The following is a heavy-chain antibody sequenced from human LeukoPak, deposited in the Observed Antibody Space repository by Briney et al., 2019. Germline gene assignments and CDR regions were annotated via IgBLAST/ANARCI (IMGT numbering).Heavy chain of an antibody. CDR3: ARSAWELFIENYYMDV. J-gene: IGHJ6*03. Sequence: ASVKVSCKVSGYRLNELSIHWVRQGPGKGLEWMGGFDPEDGETIYAQKFQGRVTMTEDTSTDTAYMELSSLRSEDTAVYYCARSAWELFIENYYMDVWGKGTTVTVSS. CDR2: FDPEDGET. D-gene: IGHD1-26*01. CDR1: GYRLNELS. V-gene: IGHV1-24*01.